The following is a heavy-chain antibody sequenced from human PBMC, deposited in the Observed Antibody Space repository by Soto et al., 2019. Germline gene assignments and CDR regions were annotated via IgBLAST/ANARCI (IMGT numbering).Heavy chain of an antibody. CDR1: GGSISSGGYY. CDR2: IYYSGST. J-gene: IGHJ4*02. CDR3: AREVYIAAAKRRLFDY. V-gene: IGHV4-31*03. Sequence: PSETLSLTCTVSGGSISSGGYYWSWIRQHPGKGLEWIGYIYYSGSTYYNPSLKSRVTISVDTSKNQFSPKLSSVTAADTAVYYCAREVYIAAAKRRLFDYWGQGTLVTVSS. D-gene: IGHD6-13*01.